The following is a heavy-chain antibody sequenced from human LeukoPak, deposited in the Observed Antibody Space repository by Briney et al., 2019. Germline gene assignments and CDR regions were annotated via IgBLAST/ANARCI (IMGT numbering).Heavy chain of an antibody. CDR1: GFTVSSND. CDR3: ARVVDHDYGDYYLDY. Sequence: GGSLRLSCAASGFTVSSNDVSWVRQAPGKGLECISVIYSGGSTDYADSVKGRLTISRDNSKNTLYLQMNSLRAEDTAVYYCARVVDHDYGDYYLDYWGQGTLVTVSS. D-gene: IGHD4-17*01. CDR2: IYSGGST. V-gene: IGHV3-53*01. J-gene: IGHJ4*02.